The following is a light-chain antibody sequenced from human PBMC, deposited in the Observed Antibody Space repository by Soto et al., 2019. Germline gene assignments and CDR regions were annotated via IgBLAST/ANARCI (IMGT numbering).Light chain of an antibody. Sequence: QSALTQPPSASGSPGQPVTISCTGTSSDVGGYDYVSWYQQYPGKAPKLLIYEVSKRPSGVTNRFSGSKSGNTASLTISGLQAEDEADYYCCSYATSASYVFGTGTKVTVL. V-gene: IGLV2-8*01. CDR1: SSDVGGYDY. CDR2: EVS. J-gene: IGLJ1*01. CDR3: CSYATSASYV.